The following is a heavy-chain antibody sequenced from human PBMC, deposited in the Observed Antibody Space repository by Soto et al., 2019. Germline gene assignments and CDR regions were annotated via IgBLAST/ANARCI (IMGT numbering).Heavy chain of an antibody. Sequence: EVQLLESGGGLVQPGGSLRLSCAASGFTFSSYAMRWVRQAPGKGLEWVSAISGSGGSTYYADSVKGRFTISRDNSKNTLCLQMSSLRAEDTAVYDCAKRGSGSYFDYWGQGTLVTVSS. D-gene: IGHD1-26*01. CDR1: GFTFSSYA. CDR3: AKRGSGSYFDY. CDR2: ISGSGGST. V-gene: IGHV3-23*01. J-gene: IGHJ4*02.